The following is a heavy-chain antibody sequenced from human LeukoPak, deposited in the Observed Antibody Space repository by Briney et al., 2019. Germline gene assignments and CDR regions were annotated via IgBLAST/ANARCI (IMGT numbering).Heavy chain of an antibody. CDR1: GGSISSYY. CDR2: IYYSGST. CDR3: ARDGHSYCSGGSCYSEFDY. Sequence: PSETLSLTCTASGGSISSYYWSWIRQPPGKGLEWIGYIYYSGSTNYNPSLKSRVTISVDTSKNQFSLKLSSVTAADTAVYYCARDGHSYCSGGSCYSEFDYWGQGTLVTVSS. V-gene: IGHV4-59*01. J-gene: IGHJ4*02. D-gene: IGHD2-15*01.